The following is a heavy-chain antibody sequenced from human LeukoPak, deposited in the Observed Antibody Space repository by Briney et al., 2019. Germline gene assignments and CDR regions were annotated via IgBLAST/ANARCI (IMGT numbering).Heavy chain of an antibody. J-gene: IGHJ4*02. D-gene: IGHD2-2*01. CDR3: AKGVVVAPDVTPFDY. CDR2: MRYDGSNT. Sequence: GGSLRLSCAASGFTFSNYGMHWVRQAPGKGLEWLAFMRYDGSNTHYADSVKGRFTISRDNSKNTLYLQMNSLRAEDTAVYYCAKGVVVAPDVTPFDYWGQGTLVTVSS. CDR1: GFTFSNYG. V-gene: IGHV3-30*02.